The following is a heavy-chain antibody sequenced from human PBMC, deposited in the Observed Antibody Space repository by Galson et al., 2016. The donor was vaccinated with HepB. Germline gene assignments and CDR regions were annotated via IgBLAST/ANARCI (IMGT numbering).Heavy chain of an antibody. D-gene: IGHD3-10*01. CDR2: TYYRSDWRS. J-gene: IGHJ4*02. CDR1: WDSVFNTNAG. Sequence: CAISWDSVFNTNAGWNWVRQSPSRGLEWLGRTYYRSDWRSDYADSVKGRITINPDTSENHFSLHLNSVTPEDTAVYYCARSYLLGRGFGSWGQGTLVTVSS. CDR3: ARSYLLGRGFGS. V-gene: IGHV6-1*01.